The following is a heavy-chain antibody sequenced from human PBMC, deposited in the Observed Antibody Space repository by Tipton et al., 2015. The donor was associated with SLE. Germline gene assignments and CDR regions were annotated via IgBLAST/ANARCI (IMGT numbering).Heavy chain of an antibody. V-gene: IGHV1-2*02. CDR1: GYTFTGYY. CDR3: ARDHFGLGSYPDY. J-gene: IGHJ4*02. D-gene: IGHD3-10*01. Sequence: SGPEVKVSCKASGYTFTGYYIHWVRQAPGQGLEWMGWINPDSGGTTYAQNFQGRVTMTRDTSISTAYMELRSDDTAVYFCARDHFGLGSYPDYWGQGTLVTVSS. CDR2: INPDSGGT.